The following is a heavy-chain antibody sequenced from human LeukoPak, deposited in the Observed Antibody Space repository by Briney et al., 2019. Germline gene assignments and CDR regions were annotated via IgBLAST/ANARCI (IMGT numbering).Heavy chain of an antibody. J-gene: IGHJ3*02. V-gene: IGHV1-2*02. CDR1: GYTFTGYY. Sequence: ASVKVSCKASGYTFTGYYIHWARQAPGQGLEWMGWINPNSGGTNFAQKFQGRVTMTRDTSLSTAYMELSRLRSDDTAVYYCARIVVVSSTLRFDAFDIWGQGTMVTVSS. CDR3: ARIVVVSSTLRFDAFDI. D-gene: IGHD2-15*01. CDR2: INPNSGGT.